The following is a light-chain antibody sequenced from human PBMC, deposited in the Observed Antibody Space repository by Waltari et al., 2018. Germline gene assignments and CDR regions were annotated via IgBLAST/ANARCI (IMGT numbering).Light chain of an antibody. J-gene: IGKJ4*01. V-gene: IGKV1-NL1*01. CDR3: QQYFSVPLT. Sequence: IQMPQSPSSLSGSVGDRVTISCRASQDITNALAWYQHKLGKAPKLLIYATSKLEGGVPARFSGRGSGTTYTLTIDSLQSDDSASYFCQQYFSVPLTFGGGSKIEI. CDR1: QDITNA. CDR2: ATS.